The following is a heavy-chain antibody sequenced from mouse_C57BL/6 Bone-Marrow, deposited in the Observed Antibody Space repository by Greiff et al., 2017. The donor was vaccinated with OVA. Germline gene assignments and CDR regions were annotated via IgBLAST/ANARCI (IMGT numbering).Heavy chain of an antibody. J-gene: IGHJ2*01. CDR1: GFTFSDYG. CDR2: ISSGSSTI. Sequence: EVKVVESGGGLVQPGGSLKLSCAASGFTFSDYGMHWVRQAPEKGLEWVAYISSGSSTIYYADTVKGRFTISRDNAKNTLFLQMTSLRSEDTAMYYCAFRVLDYWGQGTTLTVSS. V-gene: IGHV5-17*01. CDR3: AFRVLDY.